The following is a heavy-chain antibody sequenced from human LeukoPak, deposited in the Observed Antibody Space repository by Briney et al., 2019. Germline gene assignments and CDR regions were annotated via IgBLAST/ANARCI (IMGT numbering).Heavy chain of an antibody. J-gene: IGHJ4*02. CDR3: ASFSGSYYSYFDY. D-gene: IGHD1-26*01. CDR2: IYHSGST. V-gene: IGHV4-30-4*08. CDR1: GGSLSSGDYY. Sequence: SETLSLTCTVSGGSLSSGDYYWSWIRQPPGKGLEWLGYIYHSGSTYYNPSLKSRVTISVDTSKNQFSLKLSSVTAADTAVYYCASFSGSYYSYFDYWGQGTLVTVSS.